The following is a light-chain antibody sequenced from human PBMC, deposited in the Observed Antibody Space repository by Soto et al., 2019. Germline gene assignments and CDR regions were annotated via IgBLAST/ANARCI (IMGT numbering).Light chain of an antibody. Sequence: ETVMTQSPATLSVSPGETATLSCRASQSVNSNLAWFQQKPGQAPRLLIYGSSTRATGVPARFSGSGSGTDFTLTISSLEPEDFAVYYCQQRSNWTFGQGTKVDIK. CDR3: QQRSNWT. V-gene: IGKV3-11*01. CDR2: GSS. J-gene: IGKJ1*01. CDR1: QSVNSN.